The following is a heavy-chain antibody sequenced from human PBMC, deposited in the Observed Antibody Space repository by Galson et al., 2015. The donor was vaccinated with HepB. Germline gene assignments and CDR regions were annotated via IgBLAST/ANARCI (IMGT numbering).Heavy chain of an antibody. CDR3: ARGRMVRGLTLRYDAFDI. CDR1: GISLIKHT. D-gene: IGHD3-10*01. CDR2: ISDDGSNK. J-gene: IGHJ3*02. V-gene: IGHV3-30*04. Sequence: SLRLSCAASGISLIKHTIYWVRQAPGKGLEWVAVISDDGSNKYYADSVKGRFTISRDNSKNTLYLQMNSLRAEDTAVYYCARGRMVRGLTLRYDAFDIWGQGTMVTVSS.